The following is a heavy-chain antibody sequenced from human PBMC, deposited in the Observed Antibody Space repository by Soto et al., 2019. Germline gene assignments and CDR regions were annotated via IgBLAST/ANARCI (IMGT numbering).Heavy chain of an antibody. Sequence: PSETLSLTCAVYGGSFSGYYWSWIRQPPGKGLEWIGEINHSGSTNYNPSLKSRVTISVDTSKNQFSLKLSSVTAADTAVYYCARARSELWLLGSWGKGTLVTVSS. CDR2: INHSGST. CDR1: GGSFSGYY. V-gene: IGHV4-34*01. J-gene: IGHJ4*02. CDR3: ARARSELWLLGS. D-gene: IGHD5-18*01.